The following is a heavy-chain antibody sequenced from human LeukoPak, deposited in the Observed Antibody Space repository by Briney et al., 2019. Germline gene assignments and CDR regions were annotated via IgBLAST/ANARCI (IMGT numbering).Heavy chain of an antibody. Sequence: GASVKVSCKASGYTFTSYGISWVRQAPGQGLEWMGWISAYNGNTNYAQKLQGRVTMTTDTSTSTAYMELRSLRSDDTAVYYCARERHYYDSSGYKRFDYWGQGTLVTVSS. CDR2: ISAYNGNT. V-gene: IGHV1-18*01. J-gene: IGHJ4*02. CDR1: GYTFTSYG. D-gene: IGHD3-22*01. CDR3: ARERHYYDSSGYKRFDY.